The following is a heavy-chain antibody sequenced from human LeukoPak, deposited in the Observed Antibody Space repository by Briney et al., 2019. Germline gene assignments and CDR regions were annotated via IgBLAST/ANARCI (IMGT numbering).Heavy chain of an antibody. CDR1: GFTFSSYS. D-gene: IGHD2-15*01. Sequence: GGSLRLSCAASGFTFSSYSMNWVRQAPGKGLEWVSYISSSSSTIYYADSVKGRFTISRDNSKNTLYLQMNSLRAEDTAVYYCAKDLVVAATYYYYGMDVWGQGTTVTVSS. CDR3: AKDLVVAATYYYYGMDV. CDR2: ISSSSSTI. V-gene: IGHV3-48*01. J-gene: IGHJ6*02.